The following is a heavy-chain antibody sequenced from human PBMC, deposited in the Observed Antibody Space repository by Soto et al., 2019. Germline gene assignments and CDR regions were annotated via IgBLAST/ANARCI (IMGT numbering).Heavy chain of an antibody. CDR3: ARETTNIDYFWSGYMDV. CDR2: IIPILGIA. D-gene: IGHD3-3*01. CDR1: GGTFSSYT. Sequence: QVQLVQSGAEVKKPGSSVKVSCKASGGTFSSYTISWVRQAPGQGLEWMGRIIPILGIANYAQKFQGRVTISADKSTSTAYMELSSLRSEDTAVYYCARETTNIDYFWSGYMDVWGKGTTVTVSS. V-gene: IGHV1-69*08. J-gene: IGHJ6*03.